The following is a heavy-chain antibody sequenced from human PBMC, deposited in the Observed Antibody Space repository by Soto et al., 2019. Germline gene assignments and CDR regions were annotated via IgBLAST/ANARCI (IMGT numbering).Heavy chain of an antibody. V-gene: IGHV4-39*01. Sequence: SETLSLTYTVSDDSISSRTHYWGWIRQTPGKRLEWIGSIYYSGSTYYNPSLKNRVTISVDMSKNQFSLQLSSVTAADTAVYYCARHCVYYDIVTGPDYFYYMDVWGKGTTVTVSS. CDR1: DDSISSRTHY. D-gene: IGHD3-9*01. CDR3: ARHCVYYDIVTGPDYFYYMDV. CDR2: IYYSGST. J-gene: IGHJ6*03.